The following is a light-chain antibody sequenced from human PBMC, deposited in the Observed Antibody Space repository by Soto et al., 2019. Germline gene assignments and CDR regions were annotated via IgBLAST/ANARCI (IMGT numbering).Light chain of an antibody. CDR2: KAS. Sequence: DIQMTQSPSTLSASVGDRVTITCRASQYISSWLAWYQQKPGKAPKLLIYKASSFESGVPSRFSGSGSGTEFTLTISSLQPDDFAIYYCQQYNSQRTFGQGTKVEIK. J-gene: IGKJ1*01. V-gene: IGKV1-5*03. CDR1: QYISSW. CDR3: QQYNSQRT.